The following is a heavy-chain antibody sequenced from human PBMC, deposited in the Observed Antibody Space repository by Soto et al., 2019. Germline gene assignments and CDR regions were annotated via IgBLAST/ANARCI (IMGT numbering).Heavy chain of an antibody. J-gene: IGHJ5*02. D-gene: IGHD2-8*01. CDR3: ARRRGRCSDGVCYSWWFDP. CDR1: GYTFSTYW. CDR2: IYPGDSDT. V-gene: IGHV5-51*01. Sequence: RGESLKISCKGSGYTFSTYWIAWVRQMPGKGLEWMGIIYPGDSDTKYSPAFQGQVAMSADRSGTYLQWSSLKASDTGIYYCARRRGRCSDGVCYSWWFDPWGQGTRVTVSS.